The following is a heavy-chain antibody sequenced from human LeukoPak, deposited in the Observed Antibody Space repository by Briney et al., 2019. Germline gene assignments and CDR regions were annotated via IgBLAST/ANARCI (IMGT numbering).Heavy chain of an antibody. J-gene: IGHJ4*02. CDR1: GFTFSSYS. CDR2: ISSSSSYI. V-gene: IGHV3-21*01. D-gene: IGHD6-19*01. Sequence: GGSLRLSCAASGFTFSSYSMNWVRQAPGKGLEWVSSISSSSSYIYYADSVKGRFTISRDNAKNSLYLQMNSLRAEDTAVYHCARDLSGYSSGWYGPFDYWGQGTLVTVPS. CDR3: ARDLSGYSSGWYGPFDY.